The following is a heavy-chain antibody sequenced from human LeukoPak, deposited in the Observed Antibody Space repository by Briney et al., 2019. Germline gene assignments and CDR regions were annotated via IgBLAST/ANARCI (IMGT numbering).Heavy chain of an antibody. Sequence: AETLSLTCAVSGGSISSGGYSWSWIRQPPGKGREWVGYIYYSGSTNYNPSLESRVIISVDTSKNQFSLKLRSVTAADTAVYYCARLGPQVWYGDYVKWFDPWGQGTLVTVSS. CDR1: GGSISSGGYS. J-gene: IGHJ5*02. CDR3: ARLGPQVWYGDYVKWFDP. CDR2: IYYSGST. V-gene: IGHV4-61*08. D-gene: IGHD4-17*01.